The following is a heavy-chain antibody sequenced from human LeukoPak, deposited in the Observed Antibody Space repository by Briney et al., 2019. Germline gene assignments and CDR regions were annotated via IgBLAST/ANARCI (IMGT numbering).Heavy chain of an antibody. V-gene: IGHV3-48*03. CDR1: GFTFSSYE. Sequence: GGSLRLSCAASGFTFSSYEMNWVRQAPGKGLEWVSYISSSGSTIYYADSVKGQFTISRDNAKNSLYLQMNSLRAEDTAVYYCARNRGAGDALDIWGQGTMVTVSS. CDR2: ISSSGSTI. D-gene: IGHD4/OR15-4a*01. J-gene: IGHJ3*02. CDR3: ARNRGAGDALDI.